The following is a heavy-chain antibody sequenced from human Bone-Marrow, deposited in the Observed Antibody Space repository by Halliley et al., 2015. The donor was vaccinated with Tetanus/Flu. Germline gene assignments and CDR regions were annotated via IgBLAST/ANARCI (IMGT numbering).Heavy chain of an antibody. CDR2: ISGSGAYT. D-gene: IGHD3-22*01. Sequence: SLRLSCAASRFDFSTHSMNWVRQAPGKGLEWVSSISGSGAYTFYADSVKGRFTISRDNAKNSLYLQMNSLRAEDTAIYYCARDPAVVVQWVACTGPPFDYLGQGTLVTVSS. J-gene: IGHJ4*02. CDR3: ARDPAVVVQWVACTGPPFDY. CDR1: RFDFSTHS. V-gene: IGHV3-21*06.